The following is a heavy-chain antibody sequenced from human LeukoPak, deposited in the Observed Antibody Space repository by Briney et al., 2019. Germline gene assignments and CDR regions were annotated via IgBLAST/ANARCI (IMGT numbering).Heavy chain of an antibody. CDR1: GGSISSYY. Sequence: PSETLSLTCTVSGGSISSYYWSWIRQPPGKGLEWIGYIYYSGSTNYNPSLKSRVTISVDTSKNQFSLKLSSVTAADTAVYYCARGIRGYSYYYYYGMDVWGQGTTVTVSS. D-gene: IGHD5-18*01. CDR3: ARGIRGYSYYYYYGMDV. J-gene: IGHJ6*02. V-gene: IGHV4-59*08. CDR2: IYYSGST.